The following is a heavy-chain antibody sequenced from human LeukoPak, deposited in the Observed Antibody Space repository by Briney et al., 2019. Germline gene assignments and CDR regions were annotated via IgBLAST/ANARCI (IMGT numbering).Heavy chain of an antibody. CDR1: GYSFTSYW. CDR2: IYPGDSHT. Sequence: GQSLKISCKGSGYSFTSYWIGWVRQMPGKGLEWMGIIYPGDSHTRYRPSFQGQVTISADKSISTAYLQWSSLKASDTAMYYCARQRDKDRDYWGQGTLVTVSS. J-gene: IGHJ4*02. V-gene: IGHV5-51*01. D-gene: IGHD2-15*01. CDR3: ARQRDKDRDY.